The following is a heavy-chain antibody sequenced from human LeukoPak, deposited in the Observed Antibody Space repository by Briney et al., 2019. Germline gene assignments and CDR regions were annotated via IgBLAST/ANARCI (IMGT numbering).Heavy chain of an antibody. D-gene: IGHD3-10*01. Sequence: PSETLSLTCGVSGGSLSSGNWWSWVRQPPGQGLEWIGEIFHSGSTNFNPSLKSRVTISIDKSKNQFSLEVTSVTAADTAVYYCAKSNGYGLVDIWGQGTMVTVSS. CDR2: IFHSGST. CDR1: GGSLSSGNW. CDR3: AKSNGYGLVDI. J-gene: IGHJ3*02. V-gene: IGHV4-4*02.